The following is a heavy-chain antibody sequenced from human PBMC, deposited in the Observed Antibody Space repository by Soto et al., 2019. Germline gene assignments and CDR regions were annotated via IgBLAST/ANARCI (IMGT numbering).Heavy chain of an antibody. J-gene: IGHJ4*02. V-gene: IGHV4-59*12. CDR1: GGSISSYY. CDR2: IYYSGST. CDR3: ARVGNPGAIDY. Sequence: ASETLSLTCTVSGGSISSYYWSWIRQPPGKGLEWIGYIYYSGSTNYNPSLKSRVTVSVDTSKNQFSLKLSSVTAADTAVYYCARVGNPGAIDYWGQGTLVTVSS. D-gene: IGHD3-10*01.